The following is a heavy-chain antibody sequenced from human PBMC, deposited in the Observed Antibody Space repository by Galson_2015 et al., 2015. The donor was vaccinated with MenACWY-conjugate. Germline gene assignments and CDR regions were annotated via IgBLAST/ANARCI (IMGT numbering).Heavy chain of an antibody. CDR3: ARVRRGGGAGPPDY. J-gene: IGHJ4*02. CDR1: GGSFSGYY. Sequence: SETLSLTCAVYGGSFSGYYWSWIRQPPGKGLEWIGEINHSGSTNYNPSLKSRVTISVDTSKNQFSLKLSSVTAADTAVYYCARVRRGGGAGPPDYWGQGTLVTVSS. V-gene: IGHV4-34*01. CDR2: INHSGST. D-gene: IGHD1-14*01.